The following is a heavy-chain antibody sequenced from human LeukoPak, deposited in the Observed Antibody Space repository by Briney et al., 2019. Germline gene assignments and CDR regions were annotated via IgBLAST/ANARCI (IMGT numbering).Heavy chain of an antibody. CDR3: ARDRDDSSGYYFSFDY. CDR2: INPNSGGT. J-gene: IGHJ4*02. CDR1: GYTFTGYY. D-gene: IGHD3-22*01. Sequence: ASVKVSFKASGYTFTGYYMHWVRQAPGQGLEWMGWINPNSGGTNYAQKFQGRVTMTRDTSISTAYMELSRLRSDDTAVYYCARDRDDSSGYYFSFDYWGQGTLVTVSS. V-gene: IGHV1-2*02.